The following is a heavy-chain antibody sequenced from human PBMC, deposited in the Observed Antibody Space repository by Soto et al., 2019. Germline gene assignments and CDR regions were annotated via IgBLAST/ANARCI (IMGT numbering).Heavy chain of an antibody. CDR1: GGSISSGGYY. CDR3: AGGGYSYGYYYFDY. D-gene: IGHD5-18*01. V-gene: IGHV4-31*03. Sequence: SETLSLTCTVSGGSISSGGYYWSWIRQHPGKGLEWIGYIYYSGSTHYNPSLKSRVTISVDTSKNQFPLKLSSVTAADTAVYYCAGGGYSYGYYYFDYWGQGTLVTVS. CDR2: IYYSGST. J-gene: IGHJ4*02.